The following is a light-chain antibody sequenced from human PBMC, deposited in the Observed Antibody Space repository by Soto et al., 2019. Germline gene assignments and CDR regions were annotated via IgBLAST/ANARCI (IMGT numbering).Light chain of an antibody. CDR2: DAS. CDR3: QQYSNLIT. Sequence: IQMTQSPSSLSSSVGDIFTITCQASQDISNYLNWYQQKLGKAPKLLIYDASNLETGVPSRFSGSGSGTDFTFTISSLQPEDIATYYCQQYSNLITFGQGTRLEIK. V-gene: IGKV1-33*01. J-gene: IGKJ5*01. CDR1: QDISNY.